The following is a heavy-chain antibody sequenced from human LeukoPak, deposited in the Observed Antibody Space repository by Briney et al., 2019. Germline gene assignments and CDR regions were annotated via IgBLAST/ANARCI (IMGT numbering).Heavy chain of an antibody. Sequence: SETLSLTCTVSGGSILDSTYYWAWIRQPPGKGLEWIATIFYSGNTHYNPSLKSRAPMAVDTVKNQFSLNLTSVTAADTAVYYCARQSSGYYYGWFDPWGQGTLVTVSS. V-gene: IGHV4-39*01. CDR1: GGSILDSTYY. CDR2: IFYSGNT. CDR3: ARQSSGYYYGWFDP. D-gene: IGHD3-22*01. J-gene: IGHJ5*02.